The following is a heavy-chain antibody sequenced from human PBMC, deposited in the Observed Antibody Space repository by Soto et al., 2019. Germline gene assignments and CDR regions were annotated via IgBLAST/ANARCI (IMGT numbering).Heavy chain of an antibody. Sequence: QVQLVQSGAEVKKPGASVKVSYVASGYTFTDHYIHWVRQAPGQGLEWMGWINPHSGDTIYAQKLQGRVTMTTDTSTSTAYMELRSLRPDDTAVYYCASSYYYDSTGYGSALDYWGQGTLVTVSS. CDR1: GYTFTDHY. CDR3: ASSYYYDSTGYGSALDY. V-gene: IGHV1-2*02. CDR2: INPHSGDT. J-gene: IGHJ4*02. D-gene: IGHD3-22*01.